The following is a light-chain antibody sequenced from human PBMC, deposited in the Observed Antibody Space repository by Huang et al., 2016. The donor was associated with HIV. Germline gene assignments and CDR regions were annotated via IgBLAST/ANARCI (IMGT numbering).Light chain of an antibody. Sequence: DIVLTQSPATLSLSPGERATLSCRAGQSVGSSLAWYQQTPGQAPRLRVSEASHRATGNPDRFSGSGSGTDFTLTISSLEPEDFAVYYCHQHSSWPGTFGQGTRVEIK. CDR1: QSVGSS. CDR2: EAS. J-gene: IGKJ1*01. CDR3: HQHSSWPGT. V-gene: IGKV3-11*01.